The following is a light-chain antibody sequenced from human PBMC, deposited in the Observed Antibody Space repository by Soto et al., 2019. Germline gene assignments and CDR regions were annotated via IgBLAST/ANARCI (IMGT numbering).Light chain of an antibody. CDR1: QSVSNNY. V-gene: IGKV3-20*01. J-gene: IGKJ1*01. Sequence: EIVLTQSPGTLSLSPGERATLSCRASQSVSNNYLAWYQQKPGQAPRLLIYGASSRATGIPDRFSGSGSGTDFTLTISRLEPEDFAVYNCQQYGTSPPTFGQGTKVDIK. CDR3: QQYGTSPPT. CDR2: GAS.